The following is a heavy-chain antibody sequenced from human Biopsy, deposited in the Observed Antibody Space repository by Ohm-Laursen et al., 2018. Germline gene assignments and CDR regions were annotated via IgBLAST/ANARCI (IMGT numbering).Heavy chain of an antibody. V-gene: IGHV4-34*09. Sequence: SQTLSLTCAVFGKTFSDYQWSWIRQPPGKGLEWIGYIFNSANTYYNPSLKNLITISGDTSKNQFSLKLNSVTAADTAVYYCARGDYFDSNGYFWFDPWGQGILVTVSS. CDR1: GKTFSDYQ. CDR2: IFNSANT. D-gene: IGHD3-22*01. CDR3: ARGDYFDSNGYFWFDP. J-gene: IGHJ5*02.